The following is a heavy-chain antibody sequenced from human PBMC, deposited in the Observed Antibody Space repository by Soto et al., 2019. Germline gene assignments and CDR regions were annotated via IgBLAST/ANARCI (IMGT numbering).Heavy chain of an antibody. V-gene: IGHV1-18*01. CDR2: ISAYNGNT. D-gene: IGHD6-19*01. J-gene: IGHJ4*02. CDR3: ARDESGGWPPFDY. Sequence: PGQGLEWMGWISAYNGNTNYAQKLQGRVTMTTDASTSTAYMELRSLRSDDTAVYYCARDESGGWPPFDYWGQGTLVTVS.